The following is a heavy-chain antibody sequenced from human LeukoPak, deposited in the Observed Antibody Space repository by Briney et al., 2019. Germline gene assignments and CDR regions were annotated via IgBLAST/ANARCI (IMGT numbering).Heavy chain of an antibody. V-gene: IGHV4-39*01. Sequence: SETLSLTCTVSGGSISSSSYYWGWIRQPPGKGLEWIGSIYYSGSTYYNPSLKSRVTISVDTSKNQFSLKLSSVTAADTAVYYCALGYCSSTSCNLDTWFDPWGQGTLLTVST. CDR2: IYYSGST. J-gene: IGHJ5*02. D-gene: IGHD2-2*01. CDR3: ALGYCSSTSCNLDTWFDP. CDR1: GGSISSSSYY.